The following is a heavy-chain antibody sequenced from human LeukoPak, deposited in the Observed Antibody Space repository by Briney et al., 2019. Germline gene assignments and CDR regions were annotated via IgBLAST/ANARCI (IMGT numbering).Heavy chain of an antibody. Sequence: PGGSLRLSCAASGFTFSSYAMHWVRQAPAKGLVWVAVISYDGSNKYYADSVKGRFTISRDNSKNTLYLQMNSLRAEDTAVYYCARDTRAAMDVWGQGTTVTVSS. CDR2: ISYDGSNK. CDR1: GFTFSSYA. J-gene: IGHJ6*02. CDR3: ARDTRAAMDV. V-gene: IGHV3-30-3*01.